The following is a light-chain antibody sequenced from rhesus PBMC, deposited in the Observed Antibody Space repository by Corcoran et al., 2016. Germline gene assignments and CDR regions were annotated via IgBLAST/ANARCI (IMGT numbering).Light chain of an antibody. V-gene: IGKV1-22*01. CDR3: LQYSSSPYS. Sequence: DIQMTQSPSSLSASVGDTVTITCRASQSISSWLDWYQQKPGKAPKLLIYKASSLQSGVPSRFSGSGSGTDFTLTISSLQPEDFATYYCLQYSSSPYSLGQGTKVEIK. CDR2: KAS. CDR1: QSISSW. J-gene: IGKJ2*01.